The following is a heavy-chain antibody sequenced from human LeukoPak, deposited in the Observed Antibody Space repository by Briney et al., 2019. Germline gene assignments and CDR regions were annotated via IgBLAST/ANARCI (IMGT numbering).Heavy chain of an antibody. CDR1: GFTFSSYA. J-gene: IGHJ4*02. Sequence: GGSLRLSCAASGFTFSSYAMSWVRQAPGKGLEWVSVTYSGGSTYYADSVKGRCTISRDNSKNTLYLQMNSLRGEDTAVYYCASGIRAFDNWGQGTLVTVSA. D-gene: IGHD1-26*01. CDR3: ASGIRAFDN. V-gene: IGHV3-66*01. CDR2: TYSGGST.